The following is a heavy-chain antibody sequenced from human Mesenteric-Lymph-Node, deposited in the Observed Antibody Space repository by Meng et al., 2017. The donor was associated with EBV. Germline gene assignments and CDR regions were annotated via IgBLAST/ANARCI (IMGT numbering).Heavy chain of an antibody. Sequence: VQLVESGGGVVQPGRSLRLSCAASGFTFDSYAMSWVRQAPGKGLEWVSAISGSGSSTYYADSVKGRFTISRDNSKNTLYLQMSSLRADDTALYYCAKGGGYYDYALDYWGQGTLVTVSS. D-gene: IGHD3-16*01. CDR2: ISGSGSST. CDR1: GFTFDSYA. CDR3: AKGGGYYDYALDY. J-gene: IGHJ4*02. V-gene: IGHV3-23*04.